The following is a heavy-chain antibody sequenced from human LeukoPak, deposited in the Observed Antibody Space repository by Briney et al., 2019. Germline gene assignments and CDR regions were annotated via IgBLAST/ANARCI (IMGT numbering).Heavy chain of an antibody. D-gene: IGHD2-2*02. CDR2: IYYSGST. J-gene: IGHJ4*02. Sequence: PSETLSLTCTVSGGSISSYYWSWIRQPPGKGLEWIGYIYYSGSTNYNPSLKSRATISVDTSKNQFSLKLSSVTAADTAVYYCARLYCSSTSCYIGGDGDYWGQGTLVAVSS. V-gene: IGHV4-59*01. CDR1: GGSISSYY. CDR3: ARLYCSSTSCYIGGDGDY.